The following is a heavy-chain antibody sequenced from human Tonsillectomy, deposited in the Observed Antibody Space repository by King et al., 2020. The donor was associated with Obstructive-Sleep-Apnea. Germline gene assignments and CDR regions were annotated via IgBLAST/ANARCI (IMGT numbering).Heavy chain of an antibody. V-gene: IGHV3-11*01. Sequence: VQLVESGGGLVNPGGSLRLSCAASGFTVSDYYMAWIRQAPGKGPEWISYMSSSASSVFYADSVKGRFIISRDNAENSLYLQMNSLRAEDTAVYYCARHLGSSTGATCPCVFAYSFQGTLVTVSS. D-gene: IGHD2-8*02. CDR3: ARHLGSSTGATCPCVFAY. CDR2: MSSSASSV. J-gene: IGHJ4*02. CDR1: GFTVSDYY.